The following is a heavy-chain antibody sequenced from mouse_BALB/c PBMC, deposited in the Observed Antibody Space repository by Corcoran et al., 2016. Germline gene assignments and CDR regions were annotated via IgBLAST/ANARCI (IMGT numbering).Heavy chain of an antibody. CDR1: GFNINDTY. CDR2: IDPANGNT. D-gene: IGHD2-4*01. CDR3: AMNGYDYDDKVRAGFAD. J-gene: IGHJ3*01. Sequence: EVQLQQSGAELVKPGASVKLSCTASGFNINDTYMHWVKQRPEKGLEWIGRIDPANGNTKYDPKFQGKATITADTSSNTAYLQLSSLTSEDTASEYCAMNGYDYDDKVRAGFADWGQGTLVTVSA. V-gene: IGHV14-3*02.